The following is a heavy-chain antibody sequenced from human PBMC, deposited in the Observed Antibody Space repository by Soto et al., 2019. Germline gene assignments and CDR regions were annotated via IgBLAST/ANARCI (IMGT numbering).Heavy chain of an antibody. J-gene: IGHJ6*02. Sequence: GSLKLSCAASGFTFSDYYMSWIRQAPGKGLEWVSYISSSSSYTNYADSVKGRFTISRDNAKHSLYLQMNSLRAEDTAVYYCARDQAYCSGGSCYSDHGMDVWGQGTTVTVSS. V-gene: IGHV3-11*06. CDR3: ARDQAYCSGGSCYSDHGMDV. CDR2: ISSSSSYT. CDR1: GFTFSDYY. D-gene: IGHD2-15*01.